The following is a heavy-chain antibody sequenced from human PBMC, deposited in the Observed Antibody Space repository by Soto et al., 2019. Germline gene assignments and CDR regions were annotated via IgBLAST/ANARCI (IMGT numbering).Heavy chain of an antibody. CDR3: AREKVGANDY. J-gene: IGHJ4*02. V-gene: IGHV1-8*01. D-gene: IGHD1-26*01. CDR1: GYTFTSYD. CDR2: MNPNSGNT. Sequence: QVQLVQSGAEVKKPGASVKVSCKASGYTFTSYDINWVRQATGQGLEWMGWMNPNSGNTGYAQKFQGRVNMNRKTSISTAKMELRSLRSADTAVYYCAREKVGANDYWGQGTLVTVSS.